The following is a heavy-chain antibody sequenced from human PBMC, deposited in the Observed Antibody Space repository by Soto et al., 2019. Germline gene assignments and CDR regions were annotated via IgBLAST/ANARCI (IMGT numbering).Heavy chain of an antibody. CDR1: GYTFIYFW. CDR3: ARQGTSRGSDYAAFDF. D-gene: IGHD3-10*01. V-gene: IGHV5-51*01. J-gene: IGHJ4*02. CDR2: IYPGASDI. Sequence: GESLKISCQASGYTFIYFWVAWVRQVPGKGLGWMGVIYPGASDIRYSPSFEGHVTISADKSTNTAYLQWSSLEAADTAIYYCARQGTSRGSDYAAFDFWGPGTLVTVSS.